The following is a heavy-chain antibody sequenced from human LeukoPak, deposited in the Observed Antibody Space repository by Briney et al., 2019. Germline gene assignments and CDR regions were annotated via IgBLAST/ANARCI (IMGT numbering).Heavy chain of an antibody. CDR3: ARRVGIRGVIDY. V-gene: IGHV4-34*01. CDR1: GGSFSGYY. J-gene: IGHJ4*02. CDR2: INHSGST. D-gene: IGHD3-10*01. Sequence: SETLSLTCAVYGGSFSGYYWSWIRQPPGKGLEWIGEINHSGSTNYNPSLKSRVTISVDTSKNQFSLKLSSVTAADTAVYYCARRVGIRGVIDYWGQGTLVTVSS.